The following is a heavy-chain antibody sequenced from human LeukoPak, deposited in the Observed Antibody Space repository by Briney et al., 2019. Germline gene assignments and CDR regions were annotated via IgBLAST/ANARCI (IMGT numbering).Heavy chain of an antibody. V-gene: IGHV4-39*07. CDR1: GGSISSSSYY. J-gene: IGHJ5*02. D-gene: IGHD3-3*01. Sequence: SETLPLTCTVSGGSISSSSYYWGWIRQPPGKGLEWIGSIYYSGSTYYNPSLKSRVTISVDTSKNQFSLKLSSVTAADTAVYYCARVGPYYDFWSGYWGNWFDPWGQGTLVTVSS. CDR2: IYYSGST. CDR3: ARVGPYYDFWSGYWGNWFDP.